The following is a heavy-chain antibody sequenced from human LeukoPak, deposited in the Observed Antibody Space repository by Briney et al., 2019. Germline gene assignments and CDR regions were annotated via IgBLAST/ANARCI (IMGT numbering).Heavy chain of an antibody. CDR3: ARESIAARPASAWFDP. Sequence: PSQTLSLTCAISGDSVSSNSAAWNWIRQSPSRGLEWLGRTYYRSKWYNDYAVSVKSRITINPDTSKNQFSLQLNSVTPEDTAVYYCARESIAARPASAWFDPWGQGTLVTVSS. J-gene: IGHJ5*02. CDR2: TYYRSKWYN. CDR1: GDSVSSNSAA. V-gene: IGHV6-1*01. D-gene: IGHD6-6*01.